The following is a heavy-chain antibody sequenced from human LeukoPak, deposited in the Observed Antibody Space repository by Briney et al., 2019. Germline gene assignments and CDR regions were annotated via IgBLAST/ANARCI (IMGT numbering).Heavy chain of an antibody. CDR2: INHSGST. CDR3: ARERQAFDY. CDR1: GGSFCGYY. J-gene: IGHJ4*02. Sequence: PSETPSLTCAVYGGSFCGYYWSWIRQPPGKGLEWIGEINHSGSTNYNLSLKSRVTISVDTSKNQFSLKLSSVTAADTAVYYCARERQAFDYWGQGTLVTVSS. V-gene: IGHV4-34*01.